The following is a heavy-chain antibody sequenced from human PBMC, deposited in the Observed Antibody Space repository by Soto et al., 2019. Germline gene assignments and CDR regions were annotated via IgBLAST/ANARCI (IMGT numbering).Heavy chain of an antibody. CDR1: GGSISSSNW. CDR3: ARELAVYAIGCYYYGMDV. V-gene: IGHV4-4*02. J-gene: IGHJ6*02. D-gene: IGHD2-8*02. Sequence: SETLSLTCAVSGGSISSSNWWSWVRQPPGKGLEWIGEIYHRGSTNYNPSLKSRVTISVDKSKNQFSLKLSSATAADTAVYYCARELAVYAIGCYYYGMDVWGQGTTVTVSS. CDR2: IYHRGST.